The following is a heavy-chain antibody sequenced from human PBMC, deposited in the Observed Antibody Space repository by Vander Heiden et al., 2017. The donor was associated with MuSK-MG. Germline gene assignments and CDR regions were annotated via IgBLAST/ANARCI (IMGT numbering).Heavy chain of an antibody. CDR2: ISGRDGR. J-gene: IGHJ4*02. D-gene: IGHD5-12*01. Sequence: EVQLLESGGGLVQPGGSLRPPCAACGLTFSNFAMSWVRQAPGKGLEWVSSISGRDGRYYADSVKGRVTISRDNSKNTLYLQMNSLRAEDTAVYYCAKDRPEYSGYDGFDYWGQGTLVTVSS. CDR3: AKDRPEYSGYDGFDY. V-gene: IGHV3-23*01. CDR1: GLTFSNFA.